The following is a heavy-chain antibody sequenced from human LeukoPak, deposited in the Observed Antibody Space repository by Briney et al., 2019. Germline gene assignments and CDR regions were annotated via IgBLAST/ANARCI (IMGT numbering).Heavy chain of an antibody. CDR1: GYTLTELS. V-gene: IGHV1-24*01. Sequence: ASVKVSCKVSGYTLTELSMHWARQAPGKGLEWMGGFDPEDGETIYAQKFQGRVTMTEDTSTDTAYMELSSLRSEDTAVYYCATVGPLRRVQLERRAYYGMDVWGQGTTVTVSS. D-gene: IGHD1-1*01. CDR2: FDPEDGET. J-gene: IGHJ6*02. CDR3: ATVGPLRRVQLERRAYYGMDV.